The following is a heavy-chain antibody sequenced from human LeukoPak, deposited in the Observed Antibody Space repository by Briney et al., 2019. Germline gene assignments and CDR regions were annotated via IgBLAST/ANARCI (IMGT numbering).Heavy chain of an antibody. D-gene: IGHD2-15*01. CDR2: IIPILGIA. Sequence: ASVKVSCKASGGTFSSYAISWVRQAPGQGLEWMGRIIPILGIANYAQKFQGRVTITADKSTSTAYMELSSLRSEDTAVYYCARWTETYCSGGSCYDYWGQGTLVTVSS. CDR3: ARWTETYCSGGSCYDY. CDR1: GGTFSSYA. J-gene: IGHJ4*02. V-gene: IGHV1-69*04.